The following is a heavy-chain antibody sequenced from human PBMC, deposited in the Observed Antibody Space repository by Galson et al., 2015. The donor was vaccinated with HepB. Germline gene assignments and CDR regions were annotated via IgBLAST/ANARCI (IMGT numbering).Heavy chain of an antibody. CDR3: ARGPYDFWSGYPDY. Sequence: SLRLSCAASGFTLDDYGMSWVRQAPGKGLEWVSGINWNGGSTGYADSVKGRFTISRDNAKNSLYLQMNSLRAEDTALYHCARGPYDFWSGYPDYWGQGTLVTVSS. J-gene: IGHJ4*02. CDR1: GFTLDDYG. D-gene: IGHD3-3*01. V-gene: IGHV3-20*01. CDR2: INWNGGST.